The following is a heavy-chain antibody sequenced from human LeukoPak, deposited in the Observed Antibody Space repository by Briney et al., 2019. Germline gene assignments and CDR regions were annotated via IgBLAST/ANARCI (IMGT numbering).Heavy chain of an antibody. CDR3: ARRQTILEWFVSDY. D-gene: IGHD3-3*01. V-gene: IGHV4-34*01. Sequence: SETLSLTCAVYGGSFSGYYWSWIRQPPGKGLEWIGEINHSGSTNYNPSLKSRITISVDTSKNQFSLQLSSVTAADTAVYYCARRQTILEWFVSDYWGQGTLVTVSS. CDR2: INHSGST. J-gene: IGHJ4*02. CDR1: GGSFSGYY.